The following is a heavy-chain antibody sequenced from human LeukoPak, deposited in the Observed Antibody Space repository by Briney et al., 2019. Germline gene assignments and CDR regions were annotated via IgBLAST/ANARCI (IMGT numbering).Heavy chain of an antibody. J-gene: IGHJ4*02. CDR2: ISYDGSNK. V-gene: IGHV3-30*03. CDR3: ARDYFDY. CDR1: GFTFSSYW. Sequence: GGSLRLSCAASGFTFSSYWMSWVRQAPGKGLEWVAVISYDGSNKYYADSVKGRFTISRDNSKNTLYLQMNSLRAEDTAVYYCARDYFDYWGQGTLVTVSS.